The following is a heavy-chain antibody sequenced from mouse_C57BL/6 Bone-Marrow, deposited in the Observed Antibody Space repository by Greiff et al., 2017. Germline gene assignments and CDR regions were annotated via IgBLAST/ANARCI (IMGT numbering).Heavy chain of an antibody. D-gene: IGHD1-1*01. V-gene: IGHV1-81*01. J-gene: IGHJ2*01. CDR2: IYPRSGNT. Sequence: QVQLQQSGAELARPGASVKLSCKASGYTFTSYGISWVKQRTGQGLEWIGEIYPRSGNTDYNEKFKGMATLTADNASSTAYMELRSLTSEDSAVYFCATNYYGRSYVLDYWGQGTTRTDSS. CDR1: GYTFTSYG. CDR3: ATNYYGRSYVLDY.